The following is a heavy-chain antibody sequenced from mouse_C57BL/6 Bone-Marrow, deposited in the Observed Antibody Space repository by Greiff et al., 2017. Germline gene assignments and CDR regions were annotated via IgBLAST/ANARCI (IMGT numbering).Heavy chain of an antibody. CDR3: ARERALRPYYFDY. V-gene: IGHV1-55*01. CDR1: GYTFTSYW. Sequence: QVQLQQPGAELVKPGASVKMSCKASGYTFTSYWITWVKQRPGQGLEWIGDIYPGSGSTNYNEKFKSKATLTVATSSSTAYMQLSSLTSEDSAVYYCARERALRPYYFDYWGQGTTLTVSS. D-gene: IGHD1-2*01. CDR2: IYPGSGST. J-gene: IGHJ2*01.